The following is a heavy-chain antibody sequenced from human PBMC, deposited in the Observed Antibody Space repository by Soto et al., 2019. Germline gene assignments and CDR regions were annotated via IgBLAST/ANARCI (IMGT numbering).Heavy chain of an antibody. CDR1: GFTFSSYA. D-gene: IGHD4-17*01. CDR3: AKFYYGDYSYYYYGMDV. J-gene: IGHJ6*02. Sequence: EVQVLESGGGLVQPGGSLRLSCAASGFTFSSYAMSWVRQAPGKGLEWVSAISGSGDSTRYADSVQGRFTISRDTSKHTLYLQMNSLRAEDTAVYYCAKFYYGDYSYYYYGMDVWDQGTTVTVSS. V-gene: IGHV3-23*01. CDR2: ISGSGDST.